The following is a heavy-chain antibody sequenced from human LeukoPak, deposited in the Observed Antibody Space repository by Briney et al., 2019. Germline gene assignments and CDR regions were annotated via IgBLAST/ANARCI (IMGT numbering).Heavy chain of an antibody. Sequence: SETLSLTCTVSGGSVSSSSYYWGWVRQPPGKGLEWLGSVYYSGSTYYNPSLKSRVTISVDTSKNQFSLKMSSVTAADTTLFYCARHRGGSSPSVFDSWGQGTLVTVSS. CDR3: ARHRGGSSPSVFDS. CDR1: GGSVSSSSYY. V-gene: IGHV4-39*01. J-gene: IGHJ4*02. D-gene: IGHD2-15*01. CDR2: VYYSGST.